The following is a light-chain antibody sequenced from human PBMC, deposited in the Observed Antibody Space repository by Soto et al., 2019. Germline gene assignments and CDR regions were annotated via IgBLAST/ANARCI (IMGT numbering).Light chain of an antibody. Sequence: QLVLTQPPSASGTPGQRVTISCSGSSSNIGSNYVYWYQQLPGTAPKLLSYSNNQRPSGVPDRFSGSKSGTSASLAISGLRSEDEADYYCAAWDDSLSGDVVFGGGTKLTVL. V-gene: IGLV1-47*02. J-gene: IGLJ2*01. CDR1: SSNIGSNY. CDR3: AAWDDSLSGDVV. CDR2: SNN.